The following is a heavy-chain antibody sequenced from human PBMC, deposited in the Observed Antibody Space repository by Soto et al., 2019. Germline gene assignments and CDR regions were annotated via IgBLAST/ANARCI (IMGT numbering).Heavy chain of an antibody. CDR3: AREDDGGDRDYYGLDV. CDR2: IYYSGSI. V-gene: IGHV4-30-4*08. J-gene: IGHJ6*02. CDR1: GGSIRSGGYY. D-gene: IGHD2-21*02. Sequence: SETLSLTCTVSGGSIRSGGYYWTWIRQAPGKGLEWIGYIYYSGSIHYNPSLKSRLTMSVDTSKNLFSLNLSSVTAADTAVYFCAREDDGGDRDYYGLDVWGQGTTVTVS.